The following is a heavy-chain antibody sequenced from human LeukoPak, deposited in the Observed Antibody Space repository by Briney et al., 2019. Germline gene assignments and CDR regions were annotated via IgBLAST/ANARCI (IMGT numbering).Heavy chain of an antibody. CDR2: IYYSGST. J-gene: IGHJ3*02. D-gene: IGHD1-1*01. CDR1: GGSISTYY. CDR3: ANLELDFERRAESPFAI. Sequence: SETLSLTCTVSGGSISTYYWSWIRQPPGKGLEWIGYIYYSGSTNYNPALKSRVTISVDTSKNQFSLNLSSVTAADTAVYYCANLELDFERRAESPFAIWGQGTMVTVSS. V-gene: IGHV4-59*01.